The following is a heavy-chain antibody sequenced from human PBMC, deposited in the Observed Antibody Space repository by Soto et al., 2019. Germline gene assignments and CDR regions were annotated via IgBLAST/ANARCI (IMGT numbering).Heavy chain of an antibody. D-gene: IGHD5-18*01. Sequence: EVQLVESGGGLVQPGRSLRLSCVVSGFTFDDYAMHWVRQAPGGGLEWVSGINWNSAVIGYADSVKGRFTISRDNAMNALYLQMTSLRSEDTALYYCARDPSVTAIGRADHWGQGTLVTVSS. CDR1: GFTFDDYA. J-gene: IGHJ4*02. V-gene: IGHV3-9*01. CDR3: ARDPSVTAIGRADH. CDR2: INWNSAVI.